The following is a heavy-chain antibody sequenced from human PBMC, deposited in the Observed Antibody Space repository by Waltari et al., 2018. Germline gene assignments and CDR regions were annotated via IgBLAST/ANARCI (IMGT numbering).Heavy chain of an antibody. V-gene: IGHV3-48*01. Sequence: EVQLVESGGGLVQPGGALRLSCGSSGFILSNYNMNWFLQAPGKGLEWVSYISSRSSTIYYADSVKGRFTISRDNANNSLYLEMSSLRPEDTAVYYCARALPYYFDATGFSYFDFWGLGTLVTVSS. CDR3: ARALPYYFDATGFSYFDF. CDR1: GFILSNYN. CDR2: ISSRSSTI. J-gene: IGHJ4*02. D-gene: IGHD3-22*01.